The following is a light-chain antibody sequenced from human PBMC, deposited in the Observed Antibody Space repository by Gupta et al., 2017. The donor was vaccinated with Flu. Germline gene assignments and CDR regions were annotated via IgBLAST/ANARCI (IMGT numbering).Light chain of an antibody. CDR3: SSHAGRVTWV. CDR1: RNDVGGSNR. Sequence: QPAPTQPRSVSGSPGQSVTISCTGSRNDVGGSNRVSWYQQPPGKAPKLILYDVTERPSGVPDRFSGSKSGNTASLTISGLQADDEADYYCSSHAGRVTWVFGAGTTVTVL. CDR2: DVT. J-gene: IGLJ1*01. V-gene: IGLV2-11*01.